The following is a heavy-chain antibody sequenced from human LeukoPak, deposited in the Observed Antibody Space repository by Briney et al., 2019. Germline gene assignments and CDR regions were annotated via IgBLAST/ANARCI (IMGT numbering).Heavy chain of an antibody. Sequence: ASVKVSCKASGYTFTSYGISWVRQAPGQGLEWMGWISAYNGITNYAQKLQGRVTMTTDTSTSTAYMELRSLRSDDTAVYYCARDTYYYDSSGYYSSRYWYFDLWGRGTLVTVSS. V-gene: IGHV1-18*01. J-gene: IGHJ2*01. CDR2: ISAYNGIT. CDR3: ARDTYYYDSSGYYSSRYWYFDL. CDR1: GYTFTSYG. D-gene: IGHD3-22*01.